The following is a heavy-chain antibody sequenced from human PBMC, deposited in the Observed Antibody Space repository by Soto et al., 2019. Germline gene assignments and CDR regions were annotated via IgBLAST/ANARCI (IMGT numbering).Heavy chain of an antibody. D-gene: IGHD2-15*01. CDR1: GFTFSSYG. Sequence: GGSLRLSCAAFGFTFSSYGMHWVRQAPGKGLEWVAVIWYDGSNKYYADSVKGRFTISRDNSKNTLYLQMNSLRAEDTAVYYCARDMGAGLGYCSGGSCYSESFDYWGQGTLVTVSS. J-gene: IGHJ4*02. CDR3: ARDMGAGLGYCSGGSCYSESFDY. CDR2: IWYDGSNK. V-gene: IGHV3-33*01.